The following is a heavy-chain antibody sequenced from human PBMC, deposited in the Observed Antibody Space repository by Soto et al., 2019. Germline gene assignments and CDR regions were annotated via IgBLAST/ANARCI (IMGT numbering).Heavy chain of an antibody. D-gene: IGHD1-26*01. CDR3: AKSGSHSYFDY. CDR2: ITPSGDNT. Sequence: PGGSLRLSCAASGFTFSSYAINWVRQAPGKGLEWVPAITPSGDNTYYADSVKGRFTISRDNSRNTLYLQMTSLRADDTAVYYCAKSGSHSYFDYWGQGTLVTVSS. V-gene: IGHV3-23*01. J-gene: IGHJ4*02. CDR1: GFTFSSYA.